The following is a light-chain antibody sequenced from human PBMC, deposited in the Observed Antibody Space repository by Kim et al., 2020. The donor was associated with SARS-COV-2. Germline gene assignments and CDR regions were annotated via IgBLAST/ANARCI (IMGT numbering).Light chain of an antibody. J-gene: IGLJ2*01. Sequence: QSVLTQPPSVSGAPGQRVTISCTGSSSNIGAGYDVHWYQQLPGTAPKLLIYGNSNRPSGVPDRFSGSKSGTSASLAITGLQAEDEADYYCQSYDSSLGGSVFGGGTNLTVL. CDR2: GNS. CDR3: QSYDSSLGGSV. V-gene: IGLV1-40*01. CDR1: SSNIGAGYD.